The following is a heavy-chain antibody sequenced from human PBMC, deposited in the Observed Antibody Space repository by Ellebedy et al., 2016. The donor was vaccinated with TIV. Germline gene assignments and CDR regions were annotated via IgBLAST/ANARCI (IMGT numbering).Heavy chain of an antibody. Sequence: PGGSLRLSCAASGLTFSSHAMSWVRQAPGKGLEWVSGISDSGSSTYYADSVKGRFTISRDNSKDTLFLQMNSLRAEDTAIYFCARDPVGVGPAFDVWGQGTMVTVSS. V-gene: IGHV3-23*01. D-gene: IGHD4-23*01. CDR2: ISDSGSST. J-gene: IGHJ3*01. CDR1: GLTFSSHA. CDR3: ARDPVGVGPAFDV.